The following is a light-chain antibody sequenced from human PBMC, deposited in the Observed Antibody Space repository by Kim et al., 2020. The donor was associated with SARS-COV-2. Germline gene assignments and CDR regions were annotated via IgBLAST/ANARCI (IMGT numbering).Light chain of an antibody. V-gene: IGLV3-9*01. J-gene: IGLJ3*02. Sequence: VSVALGQTATITCGGNNIGDRSVHWYQERPGQAPVLVTYRDRTRPSGLPARFSGSNSGNTATLTISGAQPGDEADYYCQVWDSGVVFGGGTKLTVL. CDR1: NIGDRS. CDR2: RDR. CDR3: QVWDSGVV.